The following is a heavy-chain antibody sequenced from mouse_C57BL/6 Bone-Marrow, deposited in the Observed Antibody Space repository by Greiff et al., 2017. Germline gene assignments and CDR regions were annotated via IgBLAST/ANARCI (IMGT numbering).Heavy chain of an antibody. J-gene: IGHJ4*01. CDR3: AKRSYYYGSSYDAMDY. Sequence: VQLQQSGPGLVAPSQSLSIPCTVSGFSLTSYGVDWVRQPPGKGLEWLGVIWGGGSTNYNSALMSRLSISKDNSKSQVFLKMNSLQTDDTAMYYCAKRSYYYGSSYDAMDYWGQGTSVTVSS. CDR2: IWGGGST. V-gene: IGHV2-9*01. CDR1: GFSLTSYG. D-gene: IGHD1-1*01.